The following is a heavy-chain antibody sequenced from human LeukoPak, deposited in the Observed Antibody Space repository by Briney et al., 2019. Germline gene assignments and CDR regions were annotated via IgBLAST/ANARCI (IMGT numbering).Heavy chain of an antibody. J-gene: IGHJ6*04. CDR1: GYTFTSYG. V-gene: IGHV1-18*04. Sequence: ASVKVSCKASGYTFTSYGISWVRQAPGQGLEWMGWISAYNGNTNYAQKLQGRVTMTTDTSTSTAYMVLRSLRSDDTAVYYCARACSGGSCYSNYYGMDVWGKGTTVTVSS. CDR3: ARACSGGSCYSNYYGMDV. CDR2: ISAYNGNT. D-gene: IGHD2-15*01.